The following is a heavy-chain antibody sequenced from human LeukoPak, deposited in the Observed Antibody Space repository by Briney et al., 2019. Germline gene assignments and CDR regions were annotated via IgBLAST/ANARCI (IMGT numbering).Heavy chain of an antibody. Sequence: GGSLRLSCAASGFTFSDYYMSWIRQAPGKGLEWVSYITGGGSTIYYADSVKGRFTISRDNAKNSLYLQMNSLRAEDTAVYYCARGGEDDILTGYGLGVDYWGQGTLVTVSS. CDR1: GFTFSDYY. V-gene: IGHV3-11*01. D-gene: IGHD3-9*01. CDR2: ITGGGSTI. CDR3: ARGGEDDILTGYGLGVDY. J-gene: IGHJ4*02.